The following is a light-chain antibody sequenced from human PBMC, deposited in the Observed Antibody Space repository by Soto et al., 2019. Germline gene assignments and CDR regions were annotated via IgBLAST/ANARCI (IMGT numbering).Light chain of an antibody. Sequence: QSVLTQPASVSGSPGQSVTISCTGTSTDFVSYNRVSWYQQPPGTAPKLIIYEASNRPSGVPDRFSGSKSGNTAFLTISGLQAADEADYYCSLYTSENTYVFGTGTKVTVL. V-gene: IGLV2-18*01. CDR3: SLYTSENTYV. CDR1: STDFVSYNR. CDR2: EAS. J-gene: IGLJ1*01.